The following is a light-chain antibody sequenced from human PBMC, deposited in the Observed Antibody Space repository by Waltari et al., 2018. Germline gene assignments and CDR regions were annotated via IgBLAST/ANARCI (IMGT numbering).Light chain of an antibody. Sequence: EIVMTQSPATLSVSPGERATLSCRASQSVGGNLALYQQKPGQAPRLLIYGASTRATGIPARFSGSGSRTEVTLTISSTQAEDFAVCNCQQYNNWPRTFGQGTKVEIK. CDR3: QQYNNWPRT. CDR1: QSVGGN. J-gene: IGKJ1*01. CDR2: GAS. V-gene: IGKV3-15*01.